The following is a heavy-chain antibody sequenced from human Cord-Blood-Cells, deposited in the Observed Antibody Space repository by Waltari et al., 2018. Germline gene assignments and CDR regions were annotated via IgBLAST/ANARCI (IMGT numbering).Heavy chain of an antibody. CDR3: AREYYDFWSGLDY. CDR2: IDWDDDK. V-gene: IGHV2-70*04. J-gene: IGHJ4*02. D-gene: IGHD3-3*01. CDR1: GFSLSTSGMR. Sequence: QVTLKESGPALVKPTQTLTLTCTFSGFSLSTSGMRGSRIRQPPGKALEWLARIDWDDDKFYSTSLKTRLTISKDTSKNQVVLTMTDMDPVDTATYYCAREYYDFWSGLDYWGQGTLVTVSS.